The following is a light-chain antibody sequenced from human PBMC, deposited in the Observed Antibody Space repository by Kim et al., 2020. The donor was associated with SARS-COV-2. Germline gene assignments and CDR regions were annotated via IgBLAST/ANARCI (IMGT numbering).Light chain of an antibody. CDR3: QQDYNLPLT. CDR2: GAS. V-gene: IGKV3D-7*01. CDR1: QSVSSSY. Sequence: PEERVTLSGRASQSVSSSYLTWYRQKPGQAPRLLIDGASTRATGIPVRFSGSGSGTDFTLTISGLQPEDFAVYYCQQDYNLPLTFGGGTKVDIK. J-gene: IGKJ4*01.